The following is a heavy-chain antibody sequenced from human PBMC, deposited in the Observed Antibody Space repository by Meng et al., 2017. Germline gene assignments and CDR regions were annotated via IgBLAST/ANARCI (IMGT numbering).Heavy chain of an antibody. CDR2: INPKSGDT. Sequence: QGQLGQSGAEVKKPGASVKVSCKPSGYNFPDYYIHWVRRAPGQGLEWMGRINPKSGDTHYAQKFQGRVTMTRDTSISTAYMELSRLRPDDTAVYYCAREGSGSYYRFGWFDPWGQGTLVTVSS. D-gene: IGHD3-10*01. J-gene: IGHJ5*02. V-gene: IGHV1-2*06. CDR1: GYNFPDYY. CDR3: AREGSGSYYRFGWFDP.